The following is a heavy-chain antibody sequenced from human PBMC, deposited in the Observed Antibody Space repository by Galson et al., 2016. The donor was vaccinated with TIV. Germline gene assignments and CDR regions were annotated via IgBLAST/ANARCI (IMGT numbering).Heavy chain of an antibody. V-gene: IGHV1-46*01. D-gene: IGHD2-2*01. CDR3: AREMPATFLFDY. CDR2: IKDTGVTT. J-gene: IGHJ4*02. CDR1: GYTFTSYH. Sequence: SVKVSCKASGYTFTSYHLHWVRQAPGQGLEWMGIIKDTGVTTTYPQRFQGRLTITRDTSTTTVYMELSSLRSEDKAVYYCAREMPATFLFDYWGLGTLVTVSS.